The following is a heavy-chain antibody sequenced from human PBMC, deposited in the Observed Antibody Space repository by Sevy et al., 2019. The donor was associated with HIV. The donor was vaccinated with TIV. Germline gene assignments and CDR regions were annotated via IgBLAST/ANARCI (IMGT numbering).Heavy chain of an antibody. Sequence: GGSLRLSCAASGFTFSDYSMNWVRQAPGKGLEWVSSISSRGTFTYYADSMKGRFTISRDNAKNSLYMQMNSLRVEDTAGYNCAREGDSSPFDPWGQGTMVTVSS. J-gene: IGHJ5*02. CDR3: AREGDSSPFDP. V-gene: IGHV3-21*01. D-gene: IGHD3-22*01. CDR2: ISSRGTFT. CDR1: GFTFSDYS.